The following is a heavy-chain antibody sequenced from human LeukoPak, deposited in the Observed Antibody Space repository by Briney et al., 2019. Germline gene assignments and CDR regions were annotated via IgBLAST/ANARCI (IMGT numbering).Heavy chain of an antibody. D-gene: IGHD3-10*01. V-gene: IGHV4-30-4*01. CDR1: GGSISSGDYS. Sequence: PSETLSLTCTVSGGSISSGDYSWSWIRQPPGKGLEWIAYIYYSGSTYYNPSLKSRVTISVDTSKNQFSLKLSSVTAADTAVYYCARSNYGSGSYWFDPWGQGTLVTVSS. CDR2: IYYSGST. CDR3: ARSNYGSGSYWFDP. J-gene: IGHJ5*02.